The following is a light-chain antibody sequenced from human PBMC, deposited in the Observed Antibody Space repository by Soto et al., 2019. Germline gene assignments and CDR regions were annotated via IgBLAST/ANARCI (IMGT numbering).Light chain of an antibody. CDR2: DAS. V-gene: IGKV3-11*01. CDR3: QQRSSWPLLT. Sequence: EIVLTQSPATLSLSPGERATLSCRASQSVSNYLACFQQNPGQAPRLLIYDASNRATGIPARFSVSGSGTDFTLTISSLGPEDFAVYYCQQRSSWPLLTFGGGTKVEI. CDR1: QSVSNY. J-gene: IGKJ4*01.